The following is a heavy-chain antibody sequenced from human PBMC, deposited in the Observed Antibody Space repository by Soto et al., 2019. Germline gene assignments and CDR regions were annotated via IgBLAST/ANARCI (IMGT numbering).Heavy chain of an antibody. CDR2: INAGNGNT. V-gene: IGHV1-3*01. CDR3: AREGYCSGGSCYGNYYYMDV. D-gene: IGHD2-15*01. Sequence: GASVKVSCKASGYTFTSYAMHWVRQAPGQRLEWMGWINAGNGNTKYSQKFQGRVTVTRDTSASTVYMELSSLRSEDTAVYYCAREGYCSGGSCYGNYYYMDVWGKGTTVTVSS. CDR1: GYTFTSYA. J-gene: IGHJ6*03.